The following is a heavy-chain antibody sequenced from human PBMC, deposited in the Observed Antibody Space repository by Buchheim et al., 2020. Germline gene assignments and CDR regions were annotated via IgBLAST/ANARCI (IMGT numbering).Heavy chain of an antibody. CDR3: ARGLPFWSGYNTYDY. Sequence: QVQLQQWGAGLLKPSETLSLTCAVYGGSFSGYYWSWIRQPPGKGLERIGEINHSGSTNYNPSLKSRVTISVDTSKNQFSLKLSSVTAADTAVYYCARGLPFWSGYNTYDYWGQGTL. J-gene: IGHJ4*02. V-gene: IGHV4-34*01. D-gene: IGHD3-3*01. CDR2: INHSGST. CDR1: GGSFSGYY.